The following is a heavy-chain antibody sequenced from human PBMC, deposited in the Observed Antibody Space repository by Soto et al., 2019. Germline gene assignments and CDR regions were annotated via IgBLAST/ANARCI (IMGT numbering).Heavy chain of an antibody. V-gene: IGHV3-74*01. CDR1: GFTFSSYW. CDR3: ARVPQLVQYYYGMDV. CDR2: INSDGSST. Sequence: EVQLVESGGGLVQPGGSLRLSCAASGFTFSSYWMHWVRQAPGKGLVWVSRINSDGSSTSYADSVKGRFTISRDNAKNTLYLQMNSLRAEDTAVYYCARVPQLVQYYYGMDVWGQGTTVTVSS. J-gene: IGHJ6*02. D-gene: IGHD6-13*01.